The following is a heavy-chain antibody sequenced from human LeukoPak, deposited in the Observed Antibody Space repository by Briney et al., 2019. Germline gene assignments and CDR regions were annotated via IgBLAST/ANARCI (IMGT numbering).Heavy chain of an antibody. V-gene: IGHV5-51*03. D-gene: IGHD3-22*01. CDR3: ARGGGTEWLLVPFEY. J-gene: IGHJ4*02. CDR1: GYSFTSYW. Sequence: PGESLKISCKGSGYSFTSYWIGWVRQMPGKGLEWMGIIYPGDSDTRYSPSFQGQVTISADKSISTAYMDLSSLRSDDTAVYYCARGGGTEWLLVPFEYWGQGTLVTVSS. CDR2: IYPGDSDT.